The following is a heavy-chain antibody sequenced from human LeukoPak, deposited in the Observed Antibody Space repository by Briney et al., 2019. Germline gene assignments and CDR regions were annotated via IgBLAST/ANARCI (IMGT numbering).Heavy chain of an antibody. V-gene: IGHV1-3*01. CDR2: INAGNGNT. CDR3: AREIDRDDYNRFFDY. Sequence: ASVKVSCKASGYSFSIYTMHWVRQAPGQTLEWMGWINAGNGNTKYSQNFQGRVTITRDTSANTAYMEMSSLRSEDTAVYYCAREIDRDDYNRFFDYWGQGTLVSVSS. D-gene: IGHD5-24*01. J-gene: IGHJ4*02. CDR1: GYSFSIYT.